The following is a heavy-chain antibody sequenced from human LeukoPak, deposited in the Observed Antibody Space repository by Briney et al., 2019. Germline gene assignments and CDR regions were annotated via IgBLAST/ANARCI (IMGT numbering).Heavy chain of an antibody. CDR1: GYTFTSYG. V-gene: IGHV1-18*01. D-gene: IGHD3-22*01. Sequence: ASVKVSCKASGYTFTSYGISWVRQAPGQGLEWMGWISAYNGNTNYAQKHQGRVTMTTDTSTSTAYMELRSLRSDDTAVYYCARVIVESEYYYDSSGYRANWFDPWGQGTLVTVSS. J-gene: IGHJ5*02. CDR3: ARVIVESEYYYDSSGYRANWFDP. CDR2: ISAYNGNT.